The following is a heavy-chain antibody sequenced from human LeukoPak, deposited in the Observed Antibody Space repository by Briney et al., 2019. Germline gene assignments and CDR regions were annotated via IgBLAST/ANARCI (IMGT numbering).Heavy chain of an antibody. J-gene: IGHJ4*02. V-gene: IGHV4-39*01. Sequence: SETLSLTCTVSGGSISSSSYYWGGMRQPPGKGREWIGSIYYSGSTYYNPSLKSRVTISVDTSKNQFSLKLSSVTAADTAVYYCARGGSYSSSHRGLDYWGQGTLVTVSS. CDR2: IYYSGST. CDR1: GGSISSSSYY. CDR3: ARGGSYSSSHRGLDY. D-gene: IGHD6-13*01.